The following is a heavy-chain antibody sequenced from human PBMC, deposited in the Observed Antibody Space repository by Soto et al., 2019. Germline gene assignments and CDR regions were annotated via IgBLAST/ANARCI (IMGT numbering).Heavy chain of an antibody. CDR1: GGSFGVAY. CDR3: ARRDDSSAYCFDP. V-gene: IGHV4-34*01. CDR2: INRSGSI. D-gene: IGHD3-22*01. J-gene: IGHJ5*02. Sequence: NPSETLSLTCAVYGGSFGVAYWSWVRQPQGKGLEWIGEINRSGSISYNPSLESRVTISVDTSKGPFSLSLYSVTAADTAVYYCARRDDSSAYCFDPWSQGTLVTVSS.